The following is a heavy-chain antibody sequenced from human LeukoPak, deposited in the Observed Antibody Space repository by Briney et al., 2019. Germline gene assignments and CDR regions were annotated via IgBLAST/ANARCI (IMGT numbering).Heavy chain of an antibody. CDR1: GGSFSGYY. CDR2: INHSGST. Sequence: SETLSLTCAAYGGSFSGYYWSWIRQPPGKGLEWIGEINHSGSTNYNPSLKSRVTISVDTSKNQFSLKLSSVTAADTAVYYCARGLGYCSSTSCYLCWFDPWGQGTLVTVSS. V-gene: IGHV4-34*01. J-gene: IGHJ5*02. CDR3: ARGLGYCSSTSCYLCWFDP. D-gene: IGHD2-2*01.